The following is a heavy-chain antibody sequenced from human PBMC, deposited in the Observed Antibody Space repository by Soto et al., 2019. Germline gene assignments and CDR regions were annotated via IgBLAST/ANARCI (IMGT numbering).Heavy chain of an antibody. Sequence: QVQLVQSGAEVKKPGASVKVSCKTSGYTFSNYGISWVRQAPGQGLEWMAWISAYTGNTNFAQRFQGRVTMTTDTSTSTAYMELRSLRSDDTSVYYCARDTPASGVATLEFWGQGSLVTVSS. V-gene: IGHV1-18*01. CDR1: GYTFSNYG. D-gene: IGHD5-12*01. CDR3: ARDTPASGVATLEF. CDR2: ISAYTGNT. J-gene: IGHJ4*02.